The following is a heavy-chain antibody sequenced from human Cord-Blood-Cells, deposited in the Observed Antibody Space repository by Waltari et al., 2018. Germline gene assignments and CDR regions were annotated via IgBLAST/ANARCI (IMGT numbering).Heavy chain of an antibody. CDR2: IHHSGST. J-gene: IGHJ4*02. Sequence: QVQLQQWGAGLLKPSETLSLTCAVYGGSFSGYYWSWIRQPPGKGLEWIGEIHHSGSTNYTPSLKSRVTISVATSRTQFSLKLSSVTAADTAVYYCARRAFAVYYFDYWGQGTLVTVSS. CDR1: GGSFSGYY. D-gene: IGHD3-16*01. CDR3: ARRAFAVYYFDY. V-gene: IGHV4-34*01.